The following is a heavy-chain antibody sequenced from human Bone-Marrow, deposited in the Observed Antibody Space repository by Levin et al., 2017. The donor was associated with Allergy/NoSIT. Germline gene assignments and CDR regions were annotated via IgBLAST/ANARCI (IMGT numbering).Heavy chain of an antibody. V-gene: IGHV4-34*01. CDR1: GGSFSGYY. D-gene: IGHD4-17*01. CDR2: INHSGST. J-gene: IGHJ4*02. CDR3: ARDYGDYQNDY. Sequence: SQTLSLTCAVYGGSFSGYYWSWIRQPPGKGLEWIGEINHSGSTNYNPSLKSRVTISVDTSKNQFSLKLSSVTAADTAVYYCARDYGDYQNDYWGQGTLVTVSS.